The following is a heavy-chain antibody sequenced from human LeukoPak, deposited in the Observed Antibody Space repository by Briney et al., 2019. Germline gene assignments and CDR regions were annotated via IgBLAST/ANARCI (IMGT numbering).Heavy chain of an antibody. D-gene: IGHD5-18*01. CDR3: ARGGFSYSY. Sequence: GGSLRLSCAASGFTFSSYRMSWVRQAPGKGLEWVANIKEDGSEKNYVDSVKGRFTISRDNAKSSLHLQMNSLRAEDTAVYYCARGGFSYSYWGQGTLVTVSS. CDR2: IKEDGSEK. CDR1: GFTFSSYR. J-gene: IGHJ4*02. V-gene: IGHV3-7*05.